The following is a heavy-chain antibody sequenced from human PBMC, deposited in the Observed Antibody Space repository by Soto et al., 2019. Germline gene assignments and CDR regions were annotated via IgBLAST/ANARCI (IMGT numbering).Heavy chain of an antibody. CDR1: GFIFSDSA. V-gene: IGHV3-73*02. CDR3: ARGVDFWSGYHRSCLDY. J-gene: IGHJ4*02. D-gene: IGHD3-3*01. Sequence: EVQLVESGGGLVQPGGSLKLSCAASGFIFSDSALHWVRQASGKGLEWVGRIRRKANNYATTYAASVEGRFAISRDDSKSTSYLQMNSLKTEDTARYYGARGVDFWSGYHRSCLDYWGQGTLVTVSS. CDR2: IRRKANNYAT.